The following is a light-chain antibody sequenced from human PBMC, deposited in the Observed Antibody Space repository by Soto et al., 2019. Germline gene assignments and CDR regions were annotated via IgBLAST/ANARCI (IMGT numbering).Light chain of an antibody. CDR2: VTSDGSH. CDR1: SGHSDYA. CDR3: QAWRTDGL. V-gene: IGLV4-69*01. J-gene: IGLJ3*02. Sequence: QSVLTQSPSTSASPGASVKLTCTLSSGHSDYAIAWHQQQPEKGPRYLMKVTSDGSHTKGDGIPDRFSGSSSGADRYLTISSLRSDDEADYYCQAWRTDGLFGGGTNLTVL.